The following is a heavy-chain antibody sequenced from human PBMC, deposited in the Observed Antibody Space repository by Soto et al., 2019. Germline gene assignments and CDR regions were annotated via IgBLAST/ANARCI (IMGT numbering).Heavy chain of an antibody. CDR1: GGSISSSSYY. J-gene: IGHJ6*02. CDR3: ASQGYSSSWAGSYYYGMDV. V-gene: IGHV4-39*01. D-gene: IGHD6-13*01. CDR2: IYYSGST. Sequence: SETLSLTCTVAGGSISSSSYYWGWIRQPPGKGLEWIGSIYYSGSTYYNPSLKSRVTISVDTSKNQLSLKLSSVTAADTAVYYCASQGYSSSWAGSYYYGMDVWGQGTTVTVSS.